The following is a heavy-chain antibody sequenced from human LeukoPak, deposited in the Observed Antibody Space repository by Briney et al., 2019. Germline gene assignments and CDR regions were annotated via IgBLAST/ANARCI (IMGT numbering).Heavy chain of an antibody. CDR2: IIPIFGTA. J-gene: IGHJ4*02. CDR1: GGTFSSYA. D-gene: IGHD2-2*01. V-gene: IGHV1-69*13. CDR3: ARGVVVVPAAMGTLEWLLYRGHYFDY. Sequence: SVKVSCKASGGTFSSYAISWVRQAPGQGLEWMGGIIPIFGTANYAQKFQGRVTITADESTSTAYMELSSLRSEDTAVYYCARGVVVVPAAMGTLEWLLYRGHYFDYWGQGTLVTVSS.